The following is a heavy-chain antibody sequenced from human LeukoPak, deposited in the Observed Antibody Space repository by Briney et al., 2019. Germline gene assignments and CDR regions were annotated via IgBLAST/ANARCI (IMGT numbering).Heavy chain of an antibody. Sequence: WASVKVSCKASGYTFTSYDINWVRQATGQGLEWMGWMNPNSGNTGYAQKFQGRVTMTRNTSISTAYMELSSLRSEDTAVYYCARAGGYCGRISCPYHFDYWGQGSLVAVSS. D-gene: IGHD2-15*01. CDR2: MNPNSGNT. J-gene: IGHJ4*02. CDR1: GYTFTSYD. V-gene: IGHV1-8*01. CDR3: ARAGGYCGRISCPYHFDY.